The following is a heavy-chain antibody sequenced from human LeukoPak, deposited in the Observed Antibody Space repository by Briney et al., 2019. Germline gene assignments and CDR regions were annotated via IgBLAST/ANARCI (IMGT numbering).Heavy chain of an antibody. CDR3: ARYDSSGYSLEL. D-gene: IGHD3-22*01. V-gene: IGHV4-59*01. CDR2: IYYTGTT. Sequence: SETLSLTCTVSGGPMNNYYWSWIRQPPGKGLEWIGYIYYTGTTKSNPSLRSRVTFSVDTSASQLSLRLSSVSAADTAIYYCARYDSSGYSLELWGPGTLVTVSS. CDR1: GGPMNNYY. J-gene: IGHJ4*02.